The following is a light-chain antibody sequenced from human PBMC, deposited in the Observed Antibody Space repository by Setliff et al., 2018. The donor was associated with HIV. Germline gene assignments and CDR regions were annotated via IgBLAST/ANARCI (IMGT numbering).Light chain of an antibody. CDR2: EVS. CDR3: SSYTSSSGGV. V-gene: IGLV2-18*02. Sequence: QSVLAQPPSVSGSPGQSVTISCTGTSSDVGSYNRVSWYQQPPGTAPKLVIYEVSNRPSGVPDRFSGSKSGNTASLTISGLQADDDADYYCSSYTSSSGGVFGGGTKVTVL. CDR1: SSDVGSYNR. J-gene: IGLJ2*01.